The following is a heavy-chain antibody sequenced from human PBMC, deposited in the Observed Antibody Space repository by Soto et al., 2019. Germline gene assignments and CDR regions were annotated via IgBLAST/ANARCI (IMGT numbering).Heavy chain of an antibody. CDR1: GYTFTSYA. CDR2: INAGNGNT. Sequence: QVQLVQSGAEVKKPGASVKVSCKASGYTFTSYAMHWVRQAPGQRLEWMGWINAGNGNTKYSQKFQGRVTITRDTSASTAYMELSSLRSEDTAVYYCARVAGPSDYIAAAGFFDYWGQGTLVTVSS. J-gene: IGHJ4*02. CDR3: ARVAGPSDYIAAAGFFDY. V-gene: IGHV1-3*01. D-gene: IGHD6-13*01.